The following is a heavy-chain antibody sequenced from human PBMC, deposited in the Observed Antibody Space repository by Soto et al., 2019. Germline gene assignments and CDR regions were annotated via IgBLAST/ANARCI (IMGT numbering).Heavy chain of an antibody. V-gene: IGHV1-58*01. Sequence: SVKVSCKASGFTFTSSAVQWVRQARGQRLEWIGWIVVGSGNTNYAQKFQERVTITRDMSTSTAYMELSSLRSDDTAVYYCARVSRDTLITGAFDYWGQGALVTVSS. CDR3: ARVSRDTLITGAFDY. CDR2: IVVGSGNT. D-gene: IGHD1-20*01. CDR1: GFTFTSSA. J-gene: IGHJ4*02.